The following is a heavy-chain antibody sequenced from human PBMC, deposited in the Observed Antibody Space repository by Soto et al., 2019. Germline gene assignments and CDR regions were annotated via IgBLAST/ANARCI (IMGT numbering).Heavy chain of an antibody. V-gene: IGHV3-13*01. CDR1: GFTFSSYD. CDR2: IGTAGDT. D-gene: IGHD3-22*01. CDR3: AKDSDSNYYDSGAPI. Sequence: GGSLRLSCAASGFTFSSYDMHWVRQATGKGLEWVSAIGTAGDTYYPGSVKGRFTISRENAKNSLYLQMNSLRAEDTAVYYCAKDSDSNYYDSGAPIWGQGTLVTVSS. J-gene: IGHJ4*02.